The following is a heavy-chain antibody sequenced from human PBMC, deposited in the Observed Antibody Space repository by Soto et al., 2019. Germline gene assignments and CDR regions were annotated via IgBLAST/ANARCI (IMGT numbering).Heavy chain of an antibody. J-gene: IGHJ5*02. V-gene: IGHV4-59*08. CDR1: GGSISSYY. CDR3: ARHDCSSTSCYFSSWFDP. D-gene: IGHD2-2*01. Sequence: ETLSLTCPVSGGSISSYYWSWIRQPPGKGLEWIGYIYYSGSTNYDPSLKSRVTISVDTSKNQFSLKLSSVTAADTAVYYCARHDCSSTSCYFSSWFDPWGQGTLVNVSS. CDR2: IYYSGST.